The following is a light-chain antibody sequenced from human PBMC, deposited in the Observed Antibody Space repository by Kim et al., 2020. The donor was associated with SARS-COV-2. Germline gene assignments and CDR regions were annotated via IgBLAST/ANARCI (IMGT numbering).Light chain of an antibody. Sequence: GSVGDRGTLTCRASQGISTHLAWYPQKPGRAPNLLIYAASTLQSGVPSRFSGSGSGTDFTLTISSLQPEDFATYYCQQLHSYPITFGQGTRLEIK. J-gene: IGKJ5*01. CDR1: QGISTH. CDR3: QQLHSYPIT. CDR2: AAS. V-gene: IGKV1-9*01.